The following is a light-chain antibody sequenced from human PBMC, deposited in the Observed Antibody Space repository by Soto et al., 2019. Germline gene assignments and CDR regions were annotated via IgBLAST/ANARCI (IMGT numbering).Light chain of an antibody. CDR1: QSISVW. J-gene: IGKJ1*01. CDR2: KAS. Sequence: EIQMNQSPSTLSASIGDRVTITCRANQSISVWLAWYQQKPGKAPKVLIYKASRLESGVPSRFSGSGSGTEFTLTISSLQPDDFATYYCLQYSSYSPETFGQGT. CDR3: LQYSSYSPET. V-gene: IGKV1-5*03.